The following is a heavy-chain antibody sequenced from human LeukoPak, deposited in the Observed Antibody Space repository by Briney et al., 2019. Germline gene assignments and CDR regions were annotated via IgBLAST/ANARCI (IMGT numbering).Heavy chain of an antibody. V-gene: IGHV3-74*01. J-gene: IGHJ4*02. CDR3: ARAVLGYCSGGSCYSDY. Sequence: PGGSLRLSCAASGFAFSSYWMHWVRQAPGKGLVWVSRIKTDGSSTDYADSVKGRFTVSRDNAKNTLYLQMNSLRAEDTAVYYCARAVLGYCSGGSCYSDYWGQGTLVTVSS. CDR1: GFAFSSYW. D-gene: IGHD2-15*01. CDR2: IKTDGSST.